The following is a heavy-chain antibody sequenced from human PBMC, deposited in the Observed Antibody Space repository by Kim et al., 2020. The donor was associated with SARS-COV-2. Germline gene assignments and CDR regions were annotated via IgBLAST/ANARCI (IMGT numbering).Heavy chain of an antibody. D-gene: IGHD6-19*01. CDR3: AKDTHHTGWYQPDYYFFGVDV. CDR2: ISGDGITP. J-gene: IGHJ6*02. CDR1: GFTFDIYA. Sequence: GGSLRLSCAASGFTFDIYAMAWVRQAPGKGLEWASVISGDGITPSYADSVKGRFTISRDNSKKTLYLEMKSLRAEDTAVYFCAKDTHHTGWYQPDYYFFGVDVWCQGATVIVSS. V-gene: IGHV3-23*01.